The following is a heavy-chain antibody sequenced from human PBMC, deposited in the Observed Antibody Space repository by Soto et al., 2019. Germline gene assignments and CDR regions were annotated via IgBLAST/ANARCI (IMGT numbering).Heavy chain of an antibody. V-gene: IGHV3-23*01. CDR3: AKAGALSSAYRFDL. J-gene: IGHJ4*02. D-gene: IGHD3-22*01. CDR2: ITGTSSNT. Sequence: GGSLRLSCAASGFSFSSYTMHWVRQAPGKGLEWVSTITGTSSNTYYADSVKGRLTISRDNSKNTLFLQIDSLRPDDTAVYYCAKAGALSSAYRFDLWGQGTLVTVSS. CDR1: GFSFSSYT.